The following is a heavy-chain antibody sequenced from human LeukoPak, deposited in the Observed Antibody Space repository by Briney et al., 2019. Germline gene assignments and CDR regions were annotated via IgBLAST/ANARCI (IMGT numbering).Heavy chain of an antibody. CDR1: GGSISSYY. J-gene: IGHJ4*02. Sequence: SETLSLTCTVSGGSISSYYWSWIRQPPGKGLEWIGYIYYSGSTNYNPSLKSRVTISVDTSKNQFSLKPSSVTAADTAVYYCARGHLLSGYWGQGTLVTVSS. CDR3: ARGHLLSGY. D-gene: IGHD2/OR15-2a*01. CDR2: IYYSGST. V-gene: IGHV4-59*01.